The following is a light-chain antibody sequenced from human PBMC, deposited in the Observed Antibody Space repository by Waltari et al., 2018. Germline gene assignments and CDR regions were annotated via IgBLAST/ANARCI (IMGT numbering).Light chain of an antibody. V-gene: IGLV2-23*02. CDR2: VVT. CDR1: SSDVGSFNL. J-gene: IGLJ3*02. Sequence: SALTQPASVSGSPGQSLTISCTGTSSDVGSFNLFSWYQQHPGKAPKLMIYVVTKRPSGVSNRFSGSKSGNTASLTIAGLQAEDEADYYCCSYATSSWVFGGGTRLTVL. CDR3: CSYATSSWV.